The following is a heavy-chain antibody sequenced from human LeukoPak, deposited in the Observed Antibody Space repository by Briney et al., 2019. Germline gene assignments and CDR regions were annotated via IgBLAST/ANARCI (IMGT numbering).Heavy chain of an antibody. CDR1: GGSTSSYY. V-gene: IGHV4-59*08. Sequence: SETLSLTCTVSGGSTSSYYWSWIRQPPGKGLERIGYIYYTGSTNYNPSLKSRVTISVDTSKNQFSLKLSSVTAADTAVYYCARVHRAGYSYGQYYFDYWGQGTLVTVSS. D-gene: IGHD5-18*01. CDR3: ARVHRAGYSYGQYYFDY. CDR2: IYYTGST. J-gene: IGHJ4*02.